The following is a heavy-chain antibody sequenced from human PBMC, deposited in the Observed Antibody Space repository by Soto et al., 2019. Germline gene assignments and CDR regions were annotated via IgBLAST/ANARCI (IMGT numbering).Heavy chain of an antibody. CDR2: ISGSGGST. J-gene: IGHJ4*02. CDR1: GFTFSSYA. V-gene: IGHV3-23*01. D-gene: IGHD3-22*01. Sequence: GGSLRLSCAASGFTFSSYAMSWVRQAPGKGLEWVSAISGSGGSTYYADSGKGRFTISRDNSKNTLYMQMNSLRAEDTAVYYCAKTGLGYYSFDYWGQGTLVTVSS. CDR3: AKTGLGYYSFDY.